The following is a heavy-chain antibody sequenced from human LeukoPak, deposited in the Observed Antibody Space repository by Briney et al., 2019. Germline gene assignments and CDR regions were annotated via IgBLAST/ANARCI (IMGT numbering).Heavy chain of an antibody. CDR1: GFTFSSYA. CDR3: AREGHSYGYRSFDY. V-gene: IGHV3-30-3*01. CDR2: ISYDGSNK. J-gene: IGHJ4*02. Sequence: GGSLRLSCAASGFTFSSYAMHWVRQAPGKGLEWVAVISYDGSNKYYADSVKGRFTISRDNSKNTLYLQMNSLRAEDTAVYYCAREGHSYGYRSFDYWGQGTLVTVSS. D-gene: IGHD5-18*01.